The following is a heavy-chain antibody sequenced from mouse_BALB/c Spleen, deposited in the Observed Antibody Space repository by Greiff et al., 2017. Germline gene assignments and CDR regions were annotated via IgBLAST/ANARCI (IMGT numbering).Heavy chain of an antibody. CDR1: GYTFTSYY. D-gene: IGHD5-5*01. V-gene: IGHV1S81*02. CDR3: TRGSYLYYYAMDY. Sequence: QVQLQQPGAELVKPGASVKLSCKASGYTFTSYYMYWVKQRPGQGLEWIGGINPSNGGTNFNEKFKSKATLTVDKSSSTAYMQLSSLTSEDSAVYYCTRGSYLYYYAMDYWGQGTSGTVSS. CDR2: INPSNGGT. J-gene: IGHJ4*01.